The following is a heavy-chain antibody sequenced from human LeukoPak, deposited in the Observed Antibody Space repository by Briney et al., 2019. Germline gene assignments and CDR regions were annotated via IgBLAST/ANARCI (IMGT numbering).Heavy chain of an antibody. J-gene: IGHJ4*02. V-gene: IGHV3-7*03. CDR3: AKGAGSSWFDY. CDR1: GFTFSSYW. Sequence: PGGSLRLSCAASGFTFSSYWMSWVRQAPGKGLEWVANINQDGSEKYYVDSVKGRFTISRDNAKNSLYLQMNSLRAEDTAVYYCAKGAGSSWFDYWGQGTLVTVSS. D-gene: IGHD6-13*01. CDR2: INQDGSEK.